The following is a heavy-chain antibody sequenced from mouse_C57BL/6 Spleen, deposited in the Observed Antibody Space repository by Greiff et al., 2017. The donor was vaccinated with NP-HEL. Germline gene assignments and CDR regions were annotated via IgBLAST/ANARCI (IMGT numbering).Heavy chain of an antibody. CDR2: ISDGGSYT. V-gene: IGHV5-4*01. CDR3: AREDYGILDY. D-gene: IGHD2-1*01. CDR1: GFTFSSYA. Sequence: DVHLVESGGGLVKPGGSLKLSCAASGFTFSSYAMSWVRQTPEKRLEWVATISDGGSYTYYPDNVKGRFTISRDNAKNNLYLQMSHLKSEDTAMYYCAREDYGILDYWGQGTTLTVSS. J-gene: IGHJ2*01.